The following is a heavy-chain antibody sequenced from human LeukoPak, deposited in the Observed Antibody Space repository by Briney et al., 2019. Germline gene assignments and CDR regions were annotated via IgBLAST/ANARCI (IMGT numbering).Heavy chain of an antibody. CDR1: GFTFSSNY. CDR2: IYSGGST. J-gene: IGHJ4*02. Sequence: GGSLRLSCAASGFTFSSNYMSWVRQAPGKGLEWVSVIYSGGSTYYADSVKGRFTISRDNSKNTLYVQVNGLGTEDTAAYYCAKGSYYDSSGSFYFDYWGQGTLVTVSS. V-gene: IGHV3-53*01. D-gene: IGHD3-22*01. CDR3: AKGSYYDSSGSFYFDY.